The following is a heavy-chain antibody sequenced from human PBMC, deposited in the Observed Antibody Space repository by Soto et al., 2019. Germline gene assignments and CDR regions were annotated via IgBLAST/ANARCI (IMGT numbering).Heavy chain of an antibody. CDR1: GDTFTSYC. CDR3: ARFGGSGYYYYYYGMDV. D-gene: IGHD3-22*01. Sequence: VSVKVCCKASGDTFTSYCSSWARQAPGQGLEWMGWISAYNGNTNYAQKLQGRVTMTTDTSTSTAYMELRSLRSDDTAVYYCARFGGSGYYYYYYGMDVWGQGTTVTVSS. J-gene: IGHJ6*02. CDR2: ISAYNGNT. V-gene: IGHV1-18*01.